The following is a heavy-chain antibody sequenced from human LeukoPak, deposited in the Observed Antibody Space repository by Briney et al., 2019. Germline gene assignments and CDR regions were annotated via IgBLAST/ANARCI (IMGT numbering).Heavy chain of an antibody. CDR1: GFTFGSYG. CDR3: AKRSSVRGCFYMDV. CDR2: IRYDGGDK. J-gene: IGHJ6*03. V-gene: IGHV3-30*02. Sequence: PGGSLRLSCAPSGFTFGSYGLHWVRQAPGKGLKWVAFIRYDGGDKQHADSVKGRFTVSRDDSKNTLYLQMNSLRAEDTAVYYCAKRSSVRGCFYMDVWGKGTTVTVSS. D-gene: IGHD2-15*01.